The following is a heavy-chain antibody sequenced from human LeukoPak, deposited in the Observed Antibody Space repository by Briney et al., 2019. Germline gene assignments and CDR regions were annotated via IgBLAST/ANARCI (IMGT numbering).Heavy chain of an antibody. J-gene: IGHJ4*02. Sequence: PSETLSLTCTVSGGSISSYYWSWIRQPPGKGLEWIGYIYYSGSNNYNPSLKSRVTISVDRSKNQFSLKLSSVTAADTAVYYCARVRYTSGYYYFDYWGQGTLVTVSS. CDR1: GGSISSYY. D-gene: IGHD6-19*01. CDR3: ARVRYTSGYYYFDY. CDR2: IYYSGSN. V-gene: IGHV4-59*12.